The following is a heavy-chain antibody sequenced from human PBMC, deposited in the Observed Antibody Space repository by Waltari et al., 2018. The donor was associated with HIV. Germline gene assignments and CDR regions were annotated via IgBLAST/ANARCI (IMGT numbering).Heavy chain of an antibody. CDR3: ARGGEALALDY. D-gene: IGHD6-19*01. CDR1: GFTFSNFG. CDR2: IWYDGSNK. Sequence: QVQLVESGGGVVQPGRSLSLSCAASGFTFSNFGMNWVRQAPGKGLEWVAFIWYDGSNKYYADSVKGRFTISRDNSKNTLYLQMNSLRAEDTAVYYCARGGEALALDYWGQGTLVTVSS. V-gene: IGHV3-33*01. J-gene: IGHJ4*02.